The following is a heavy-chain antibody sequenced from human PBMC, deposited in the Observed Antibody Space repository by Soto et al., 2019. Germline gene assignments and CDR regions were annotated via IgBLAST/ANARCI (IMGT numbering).Heavy chain of an antibody. V-gene: IGHV4-34*01. CDR2: INHSGST. J-gene: IGHJ4*02. CDR1: GGSFSGYY. CDR3: ARGPGYGDYIFDY. D-gene: IGHD4-17*01. Sequence: SETLSLPCAVYGGSFSGYYWSWIRQPPGKGLEWIGEINHSGSTNYNPSLKSRVTISVDTSKNQFSLKLSSVTAADTAVYYCARGPGYGDYIFDYWGQGTLVTVSS.